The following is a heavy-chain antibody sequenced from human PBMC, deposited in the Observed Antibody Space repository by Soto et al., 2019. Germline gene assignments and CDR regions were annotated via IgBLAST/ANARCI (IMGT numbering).Heavy chain of an antibody. Sequence: ITLKESGPTLVKPTQTLTLTCTFSGFSLNTGGVGVGWVRQPRGKAMEWLALIYWDDDERERPSLRSRLNITKDTINNQVGLTMTIMDPEDTATYYCVRNWRYYGGDYYYGMDAWGQGTTVTVSS. CDR1: GFSLNTGGVG. D-gene: IGHD3-10*01. J-gene: IGHJ6*02. CDR3: VRNWRYYGGDYYYGMDA. CDR2: IYWDDDE. V-gene: IGHV2-5*02.